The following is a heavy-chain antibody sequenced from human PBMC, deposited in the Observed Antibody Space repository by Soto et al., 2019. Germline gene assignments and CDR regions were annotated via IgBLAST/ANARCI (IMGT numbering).Heavy chain of an antibody. J-gene: IGHJ2*01. CDR2: IKSKTDGGTT. CDR1: GFTFSNAW. CDR3: TTEDSSSSGWYFDL. D-gene: IGHD6-6*01. V-gene: IGHV3-15*01. Sequence: GGSLRLSCAASGFTFSNAWMSWVRQAPGKGLEWVGRIKSKTDGGTTDYAAPVKGRFTISRDDSKNTLYLQMNSLKTEDTAVYYCTTEDSSSSGWYFDLWGRGTLVTVSS.